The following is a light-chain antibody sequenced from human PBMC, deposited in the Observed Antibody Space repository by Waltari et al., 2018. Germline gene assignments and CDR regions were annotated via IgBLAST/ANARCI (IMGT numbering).Light chain of an antibody. CDR3: QQYDNSPQIT. CDR2: GAS. V-gene: IGKV3-20*01. Sequence: EIVLTQSPGTLSLSPRERATLSCRASQSVSNNYLAWYQQKPGQAPRLLIYGASSRATGIPDRFSGSGSGTDFTLTISRLEPEDFAVYDCQQYDNSPQITFGQGTRLEIK. J-gene: IGKJ5*01. CDR1: QSVSNNY.